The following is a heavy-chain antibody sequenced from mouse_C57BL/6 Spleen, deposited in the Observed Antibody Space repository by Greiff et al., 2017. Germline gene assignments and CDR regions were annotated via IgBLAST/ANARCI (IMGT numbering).Heavy chain of an antibody. CDR1: GFSLTSYG. V-gene: IGHV2-2*01. Sequence: QVQLKESGPGLVQPSQSLSITCTVSGFSLTSYGVHWVRQSPGKGLEWLGVIWSGGCTDYNAAFISRLSISKDNSKSQVFLKMNSLQADDTAIDYCARFYDGYGYFGGWGTGATVTVSS. J-gene: IGHJ1*03. D-gene: IGHD2-3*01. CDR3: ARFYDGYGYFGG. CDR2: IWSGGCT.